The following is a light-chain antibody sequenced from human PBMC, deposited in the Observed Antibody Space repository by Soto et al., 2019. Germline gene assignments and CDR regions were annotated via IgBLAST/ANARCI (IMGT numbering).Light chain of an antibody. V-gene: IGLV2-14*01. J-gene: IGLJ1*01. CDR1: SSDVGGYNY. CDR3: SSYTRSSTLV. CDR2: DVS. Sequence: QSALTQPASVSGSPGQSITISCTGTSSDVGGYNYVSWYQQHPGKAPKLMIYDVSNRPSGVSNRFSVSKSGNTASLTISGLQAEDEADYYCSSYTRSSTLVFGPGTKVTVL.